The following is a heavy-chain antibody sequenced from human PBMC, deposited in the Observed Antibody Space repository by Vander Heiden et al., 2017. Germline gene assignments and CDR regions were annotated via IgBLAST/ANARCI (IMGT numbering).Heavy chain of an antibody. CDR2: IGYDGSNK. CDR3: ARGRHIAAREGDYFDY. D-gene: IGHD6-6*01. J-gene: IGHJ4*02. Sequence: QVQLLESGRGVVQPGRFVRLACPASGCTFSSYGMHWFLQAPGKGLEWVAVIGYDGSNKYYADSVKGRFTISRDNSKNTLYLQMNSLRAEDTAVYYCARGRHIAAREGDYFDYWGQGTLVTVSS. V-gene: IGHV3-33*01. CDR1: GCTFSSYG.